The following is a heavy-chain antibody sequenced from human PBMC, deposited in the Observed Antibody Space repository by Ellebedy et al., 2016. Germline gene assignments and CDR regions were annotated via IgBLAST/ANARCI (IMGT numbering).Heavy chain of an antibody. CDR3: AKTSGWGYGEN. J-gene: IGHJ4*02. CDR2: VNTFSGNT. D-gene: IGHD3-10*01. CDR1: RYTFTTFS. V-gene: IGHV1-18*04. Sequence: ASVKVSFXASRYTFTTFSITWVRQVPGQGLEWMGFVNTFSGNTKFAQKLQGRVSMTTDSSTHTAYMDLRSLRSDDTAMYYCAKTSGWGYGENWGQGTLVTVSS.